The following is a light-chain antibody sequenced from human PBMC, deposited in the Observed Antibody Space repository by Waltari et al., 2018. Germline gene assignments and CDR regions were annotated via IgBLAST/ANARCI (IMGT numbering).Light chain of an antibody. CDR1: SSDVGGYNF. CDR3: SSYTSTNALL. V-gene: IGLV2-14*03. CDR2: DVT. Sequence: QSALTQPVSVSGSPGQSITISCTGTSSDVGGYNFVSWYQHHPGNAPNLFLYDVTKRPSGVSDLFSGSKSGNRASLTISGLQAEDEADYYCSSYTSTNALLFGGGTKLTVL. J-gene: IGLJ2*01.